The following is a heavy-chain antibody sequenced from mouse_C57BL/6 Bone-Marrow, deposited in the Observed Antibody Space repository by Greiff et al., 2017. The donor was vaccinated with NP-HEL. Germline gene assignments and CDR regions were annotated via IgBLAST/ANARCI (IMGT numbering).Heavy chain of an antibody. Sequence: DVKLVESGPGLAKPSQTLSLTCSVTGYSITSDYWNWIRKFPGNKLEYMGYISYSGSTYYNPSLKSRISITRDTSKNQYYLQLNSVTTEDTATYYCARRGYDYDVAWYFDVWGTGTTVTVSS. D-gene: IGHD2-4*01. CDR1: GYSITSDY. V-gene: IGHV3-8*01. CDR2: ISYSGST. CDR3: ARRGYDYDVAWYFDV. J-gene: IGHJ1*03.